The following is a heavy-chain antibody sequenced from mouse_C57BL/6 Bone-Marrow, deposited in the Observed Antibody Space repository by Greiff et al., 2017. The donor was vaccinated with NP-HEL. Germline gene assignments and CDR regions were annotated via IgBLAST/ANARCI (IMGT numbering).Heavy chain of an antibody. Sequence: VQLQQSGAELARPGASVKLSCKASGYTFTSYGISWVKQRTGQGLEWIGEIYPRSGNTYYNEKFKGKATLTADKSSSTAYMELRSLTSEDSAVYFCASPLIYYYGSSYEGYWGQGTTLTVSS. CDR3: ASPLIYYYGSSYEGY. CDR1: GYTFTSYG. D-gene: IGHD1-1*01. J-gene: IGHJ2*01. V-gene: IGHV1-81*01. CDR2: IYPRSGNT.